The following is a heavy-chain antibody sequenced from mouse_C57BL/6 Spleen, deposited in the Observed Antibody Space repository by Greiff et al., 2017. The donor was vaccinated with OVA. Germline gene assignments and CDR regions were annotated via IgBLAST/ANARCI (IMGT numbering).Heavy chain of an antibody. V-gene: IGHV5-6*01. CDR3: ARRLTGTRCDD. D-gene: IGHD4-1*01. J-gene: IGHJ2*01. Sequence: EVQGVESGGDLVKPGGSLKLSCAASGFTFSSYGMSWVRQTPDKRLEWVATISSGGSYTYYPDSVKGRFTISRDNAKSTLYLQMSSLRSEDTAMYYCARRLTGTRCDDWGQGTTLTVSA. CDR2: ISSGGSYT. CDR1: GFTFSSYG.